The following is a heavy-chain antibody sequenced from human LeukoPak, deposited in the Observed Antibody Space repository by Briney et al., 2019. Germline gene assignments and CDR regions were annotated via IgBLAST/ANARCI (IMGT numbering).Heavy chain of an antibody. CDR3: ARERGRDGYNIRYDWFDP. CDR1: GGTFSSYA. Sequence: ASVKVSCKASGGTFSSYAISWVRQAPGQGLEWMGGIIPIFGTANYAQKFQGRVTITADESTSTAYMELSSLRSEDTAVYYCARERGRDGYNIRYDWFDPWGQGTLATVSS. V-gene: IGHV1-69*01. D-gene: IGHD5-24*01. J-gene: IGHJ5*02. CDR2: IIPIFGTA.